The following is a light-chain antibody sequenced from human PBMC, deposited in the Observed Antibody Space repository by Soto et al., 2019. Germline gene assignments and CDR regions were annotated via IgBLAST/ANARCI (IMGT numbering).Light chain of an antibody. V-gene: IGKV3-15*01. Sequence: IVMAQSPATLSVSPGERATLSCGASQSVSSNLAWYQQKPGQAPRLLIYGVSTRATGIPARFSGSGSGTEFTLTISSLQSEDFAVYYCQEYNNWPPITFGQGTRLEIK. CDR2: GVS. CDR3: QEYNNWPPIT. J-gene: IGKJ5*01. CDR1: QSVSSN.